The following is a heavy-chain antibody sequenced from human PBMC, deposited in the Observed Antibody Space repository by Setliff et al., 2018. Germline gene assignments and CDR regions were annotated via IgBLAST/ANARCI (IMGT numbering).Heavy chain of an antibody. CDR3: ARVDFTMIQGVLGL. Sequence: ETLSLTCAVYGGSFSTYYWSWIRQPPGKGLEWIGEISHSGSTNYNPSLKSRVTMSVDTSKNQLSLKLTSVTAADTAVYYCARVDFTMIQGVLGLWGQGTLVTVSS. CDR1: GGSFSTYY. D-gene: IGHD3-10*01. V-gene: IGHV4-34*01. CDR2: ISHSGST. J-gene: IGHJ1*01.